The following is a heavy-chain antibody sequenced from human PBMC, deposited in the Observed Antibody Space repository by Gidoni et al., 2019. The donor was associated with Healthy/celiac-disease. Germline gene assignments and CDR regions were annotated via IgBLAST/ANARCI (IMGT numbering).Heavy chain of an antibody. J-gene: IGHJ5*02. V-gene: IGHV4-39*01. CDR3: ARREWFDP. CDR1: GGSISSSSYY. Sequence: QLQLQESGPGLVKPSETRALTCTVSGGSISSSSYYWGWIRQPPGKGLEWIGSIYYSGSTYYTPSLKSRVTIPLDTSKNQFSLKLSSVSAADTAVYYCARREWFDPWGQGTLVTVSS. CDR2: IYYSGST.